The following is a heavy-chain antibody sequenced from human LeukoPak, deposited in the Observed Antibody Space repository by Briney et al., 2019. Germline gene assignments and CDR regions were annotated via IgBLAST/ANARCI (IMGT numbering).Heavy chain of an antibody. CDR2: IYRGGDT. CDR1: GFTVSSYY. D-gene: IGHD6-19*01. J-gene: IGHJ4*01. Sequence: TGGSLRLSCAASGFTVSSYYMSWVPQAPDKRLEWVSVIYRGGDTYYGDSVKGRFTISRDTSKNTLYLQMNSLRVEDTAVYFCARSLDSSGSHPKNYLDYWGHGTLVTVSS. CDR3: ARSLDSSGSHPKNYLDY. V-gene: IGHV3-53*01.